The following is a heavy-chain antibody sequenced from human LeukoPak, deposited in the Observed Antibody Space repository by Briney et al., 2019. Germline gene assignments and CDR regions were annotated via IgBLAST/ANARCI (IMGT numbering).Heavy chain of an antibody. Sequence: WASVKVSCKSSGGTFSSYGISWLRQAPGQGLEWMGGIIPIFGTTNFGQRFQGRVTITADVSTSTAYMELSSLRSEDTAVYYCARDAGLGLGELTGSWYFDYWGRGTLVIVSS. CDR1: GGTFSSYG. J-gene: IGHJ4*02. V-gene: IGHV1-69*13. CDR2: IIPIFGTT. CDR3: ARDAGLGLGELTGSWYFDY. D-gene: IGHD3-10*01.